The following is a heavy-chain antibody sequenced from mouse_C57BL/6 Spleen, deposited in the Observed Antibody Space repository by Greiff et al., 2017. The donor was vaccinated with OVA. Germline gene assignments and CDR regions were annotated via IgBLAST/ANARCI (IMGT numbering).Heavy chain of an antibody. CDR2: NNPNNGGT. J-gene: IGHJ4*01. Sequence: VQLQQSGPELVKPGASVKMSRKASGYTFTDYNMHWVKQSHGKSPEWNGYNNPNNGGTSHNQKFKGKATLTVNKSASTYYMERRSLTSEDSAVYYCARKSNYVGAMDYWGQGTSVTVSS. V-gene: IGHV1-22*01. CDR1: GYTFTDYN. D-gene: IGHD2-5*01. CDR3: ARKSNYVGAMDY.